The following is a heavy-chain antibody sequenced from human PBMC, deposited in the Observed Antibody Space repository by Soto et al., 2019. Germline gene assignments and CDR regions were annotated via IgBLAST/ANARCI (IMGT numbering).Heavy chain of an antibody. V-gene: IGHV1-69*13. Sequence: SVKVSWKASGGTFSSYAISRVRQAPGQGLEWMGGIIPIFGTANYAQKFQGRVTITADESTSTAYMELSSLRSEDTAVYYCARTRYYDFWSGYGYWGQGTLVTVSS. CDR2: IIPIFGTA. J-gene: IGHJ4*02. CDR3: ARTRYYDFWSGYGY. D-gene: IGHD3-3*01. CDR1: GGTFSSYA.